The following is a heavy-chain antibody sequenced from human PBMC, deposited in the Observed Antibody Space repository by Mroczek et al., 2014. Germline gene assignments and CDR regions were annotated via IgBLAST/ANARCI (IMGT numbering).Heavy chain of an antibody. CDR2: IYYSGST. Sequence: QVQLQESGPGLVKPSETLSLTCTVSGGSISSYYWSWIRQPPGKGLEWIGYIYYSGSTNYNPSLKSRVTISVDTSKNQFSLKLSSVTAADTAVYYCARVFSRWGIVATDWGQGTLVTVSS. V-gene: IGHV4-59*01. J-gene: IGHJ4*02. CDR1: GGSISSYY. D-gene: IGHD5-12*01. CDR3: ARVFSRWGIVATD.